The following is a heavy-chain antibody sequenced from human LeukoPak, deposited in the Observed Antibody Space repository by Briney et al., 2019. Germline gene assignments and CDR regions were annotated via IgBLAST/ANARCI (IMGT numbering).Heavy chain of an antibody. J-gene: IGHJ4*02. CDR2: ISTSEST. CDR3: ARGALPGADKYYFDY. CDR1: GGSISSGTYY. D-gene: IGHD1-14*01. Sequence: SETLSLTCTVSGGSISSGTYYWSWIRQPAGTGLEWIGRISTSESTNYNSSLKSRVTISVDTSKNQFSLKLSSVTAADTAVYYCARGALPGADKYYFDYWGQGTLVTVSS. V-gene: IGHV4-61*02.